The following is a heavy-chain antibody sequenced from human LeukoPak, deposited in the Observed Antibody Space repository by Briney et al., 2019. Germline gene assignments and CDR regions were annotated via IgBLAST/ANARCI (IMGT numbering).Heavy chain of an antibody. CDR1: GFTFSTYW. Sequence: GGSLRLSCAASGFTFSTYWMSWVRQAPGKGPEWVANIKQDGSEKYYVDSVKGRFTISRDNAKNSLYLQMNSLRAEDTAVYYCARVAVGATFDAFDIWGQGTMVTVSS. CDR2: IKQDGSEK. V-gene: IGHV3-7*01. D-gene: IGHD1-26*01. CDR3: ARVAVGATFDAFDI. J-gene: IGHJ3*02.